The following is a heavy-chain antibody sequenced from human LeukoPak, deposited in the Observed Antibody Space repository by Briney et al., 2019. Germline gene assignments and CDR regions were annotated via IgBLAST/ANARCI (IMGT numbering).Heavy chain of an antibody. V-gene: IGHV4-59*01. Sequence: SETLSLTCAVYGGSFSDYYWTWIRQPPGKGLEWIGYIYYSGSTNYNPSLKSRVTISVDTSKNQFSLKLSSVTAADTAVYYCARSYSSGWRFYFDYWGQGTLVTVSS. CDR3: ARSYSSGWRFYFDY. CDR1: GGSFSDYY. D-gene: IGHD6-19*01. J-gene: IGHJ4*02. CDR2: IYYSGST.